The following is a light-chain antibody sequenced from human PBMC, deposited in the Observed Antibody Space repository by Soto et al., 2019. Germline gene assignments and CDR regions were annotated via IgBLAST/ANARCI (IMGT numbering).Light chain of an antibody. Sequence: QSVLTQPASVSGSPGQSITISCTGTSSDVGDYNYVSWYQQHPGKAPKLMIYDVSNRPSGVSNRFSGSKSGNTASLTISGLQAEDEADYYCSSYTSSSTFHVVFGGGTKLTVL. J-gene: IGLJ2*01. CDR2: DVS. CDR3: SSYTSSSTFHVV. V-gene: IGLV2-14*01. CDR1: SSDVGDYNY.